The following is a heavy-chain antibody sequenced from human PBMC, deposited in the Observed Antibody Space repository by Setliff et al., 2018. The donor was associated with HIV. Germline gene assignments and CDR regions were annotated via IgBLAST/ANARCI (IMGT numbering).Heavy chain of an antibody. D-gene: IGHD1-1*01. CDR2: IYQNGST. CDR3: ATRGWNGYKAFDY. CDR1: AGSITGYF. J-gene: IGHJ4*02. V-gene: IGHV4-34*01. Sequence: SETLSLTCSVSAGSITGYFWTWIRQPPGKGLEWIGNIYQNGSTNYNPSLKSRAIISVDTSKKHLSLNLTSVTAADTAVYYCATRGWNGYKAFDYWGQGTLVTVSS.